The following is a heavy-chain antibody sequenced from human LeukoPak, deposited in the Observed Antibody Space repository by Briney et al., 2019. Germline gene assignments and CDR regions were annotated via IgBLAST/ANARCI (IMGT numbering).Heavy chain of an antibody. J-gene: IGHJ4*02. Sequence: SETLSLTCTVSGGSMSSGDYYYIWIRQPPGKGLEWIGFTYNSGSPYYIPSLKSRGTISIDTSKNQFSLKLSSATAADTAVYYCASVQLVRAYWGQGTLVTVSS. CDR2: TYNSGSP. D-gene: IGHD6-6*01. CDR1: GGSMSSGDYY. V-gene: IGHV4-30-4*08. CDR3: ASVQLVRAY.